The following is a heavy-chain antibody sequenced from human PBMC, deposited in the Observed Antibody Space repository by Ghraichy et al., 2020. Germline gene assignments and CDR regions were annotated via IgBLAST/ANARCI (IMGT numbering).Heavy chain of an antibody. CDR1: GYTFTSYY. Sequence: ASVKVSCKASGYTFTSYYMHWVRQAPGQGLEWMGIINPSGGSTSYAQKFQGRVTMTRDTSTSTVYMELSSLRSEDTAVYYCARDQRDTNWGSSWSGNYWGQGTLVTVSS. V-gene: IGHV1-46*01. J-gene: IGHJ4*02. CDR2: INPSGGST. CDR3: ARDQRDTNWGSSWSGNY. D-gene: IGHD6-13*01.